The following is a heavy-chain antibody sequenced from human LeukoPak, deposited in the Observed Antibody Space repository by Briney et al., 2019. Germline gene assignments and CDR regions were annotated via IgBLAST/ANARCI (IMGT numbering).Heavy chain of an antibody. D-gene: IGHD1-26*01. J-gene: IGHJ4*02. CDR2: IYSGGST. CDR1: GFTVSSNY. V-gene: IGHV3-66*02. CDR3: ARRQVGATVVY. Sequence: HTGGSLRLSCAASGFTVSSNYMSWVRQAPGKGLEWVSVIYSGGSTYYADSVKGRFTISRDNSKNTLYLQMNSLRAEDTAVYFCARRQVGATVVYWGQGTLVTVSS.